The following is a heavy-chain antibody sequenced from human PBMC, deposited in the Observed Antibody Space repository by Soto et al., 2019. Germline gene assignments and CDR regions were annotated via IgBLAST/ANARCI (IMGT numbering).Heavy chain of an antibody. V-gene: IGHV4-4*07. CDR1: GVSVSDYY. CDR2: IDNTGST. J-gene: IGHJ5*02. CDR3: ARYSTVSKERKRWFDP. D-gene: IGHD4-4*01. Sequence: QVQLQESGPGLVKPSETLSLTCTVSGVSVSDYYWSWIRLPAGKGLEWIGRIDNTGSTNYNPSLKTRVTMSVDTTKNQISLKLNSVTAADTAVYYCARYSTVSKERKRWFDPWGQGTLVTVSS.